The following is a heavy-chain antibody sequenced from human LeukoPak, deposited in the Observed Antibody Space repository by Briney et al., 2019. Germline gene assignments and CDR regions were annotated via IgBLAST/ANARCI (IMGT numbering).Heavy chain of an antibody. Sequence: SDTKSLCCAVYDASFSDDFWWLLQPTPQGLEWWSGVIHNSGSTDYNPSLKSRVTISVDTSKNQFSLKLSTVTAADTAVYYCTRVERVRIPVAGSTLGIPNWFDPWGQGTLFTVSS. D-gene: IGHD6-19*01. V-gene: IGHV4-34*01. CDR3: TRVERVRIPVAGSTLGIPNWFDP. J-gene: IGHJ5*02. CDR2: IHNSGST. CDR1: DASFSDDF.